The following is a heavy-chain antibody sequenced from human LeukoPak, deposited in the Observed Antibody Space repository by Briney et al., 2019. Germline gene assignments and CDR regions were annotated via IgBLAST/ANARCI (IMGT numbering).Heavy chain of an antibody. V-gene: IGHV4-61*02. J-gene: IGHJ5*02. CDR2: IYTSGST. D-gene: IGHD1-1*01. CDR3: ARDRGWNLDWFDH. Sequence: SQTLSLTCSVSGASISNGNYYWSWIRQPAGKGLEWIGRIYTSGSTNYNPSLKSRVTMSVDASKNQFSLKLSSVTAADTAVYYCARDRGWNLDWFDHWGQGTLVTVSS. CDR1: GASISNGNYY.